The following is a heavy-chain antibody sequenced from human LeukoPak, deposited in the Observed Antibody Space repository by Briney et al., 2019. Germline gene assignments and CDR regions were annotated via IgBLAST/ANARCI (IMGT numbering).Heavy chain of an antibody. V-gene: IGHV3-74*01. J-gene: IGHJ4*02. CDR3: ARDPRVTAYFDY. Sequence: GGSLRLSCAASGFTFSSYWMHWVRQAPGKGLVWVSRINSDGSSTSYPDSVKGRFTISRDNAKNTLYLQMNSLRAEDTAVYYCARDPRVTAYFDYWGQGTLVTVSS. CDR2: INSDGSST. CDR1: GFTFSSYW. D-gene: IGHD4-11*01.